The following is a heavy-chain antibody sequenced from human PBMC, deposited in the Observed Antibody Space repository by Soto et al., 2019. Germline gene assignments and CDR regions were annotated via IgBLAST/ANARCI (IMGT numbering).Heavy chain of an antibody. D-gene: IGHD3-3*01. J-gene: IGHJ6*02. CDR1: GYTLTELS. CDR2: FDPEDGET. V-gene: IGHV1-24*01. Sequence: ASVKVSCKVSGYTLTELSMHLVGQAHGKGLEWMGGFDPEDGETIYAQKFQGRVTMTEDTSTDTAYMELSSLRSEDTAVYYCATEGTIFGVVTPPKDYYYGMDVWGQGTTVTVSS. CDR3: ATEGTIFGVVTPPKDYYYGMDV.